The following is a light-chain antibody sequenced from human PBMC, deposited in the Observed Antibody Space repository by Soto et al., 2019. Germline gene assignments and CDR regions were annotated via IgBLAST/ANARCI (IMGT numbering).Light chain of an antibody. CDR2: DAS. Sequence: DIQMTQSPSNLSASVGDRVTITCRASQIIRTWLAWYQKKPGKAPKLLIYDASSLESGVPSRFSGNGSGTVFALTISSLQPDDFATYYCQQYTSYLPHTFGQGTKVEI. V-gene: IGKV1-5*01. CDR3: QQYTSYLPHT. CDR1: QIIRTW. J-gene: IGKJ2*01.